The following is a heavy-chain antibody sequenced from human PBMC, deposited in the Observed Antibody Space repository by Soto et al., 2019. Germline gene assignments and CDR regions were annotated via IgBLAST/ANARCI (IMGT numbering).Heavy chain of an antibody. CDR2: ISYDGSNK. V-gene: IGHV3-30*18. CDR1: GFTFSSYG. J-gene: IGHJ4*02. Sequence: QVQLVESGGGVVQPGRSLRLSCAASGFTFSSYGMHWVRQAPGKGLEWVAVISYDGSNKYYADSVKGRFTISRDNSKNTLYLQMNSMRAEDTAVYYCAKDFEYSRHPSPIDYWGQGTLVTVSS. CDR3: AKDFEYSRHPSPIDY. D-gene: IGHD6-6*01.